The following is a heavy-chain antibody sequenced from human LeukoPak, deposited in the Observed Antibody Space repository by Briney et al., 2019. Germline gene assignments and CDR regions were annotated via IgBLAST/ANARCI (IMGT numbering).Heavy chain of an antibody. D-gene: IGHD2-2*01. CDR2: ISAYNGNT. CDR3: ARDLPLVVPAAMGAPEGFDY. Sequence: ASVKVSCKASGYTFTSYGISWVRQAPGQGLEWMGWISAYNGNTNYAQKLQGRVTMTTYTSTSTAYMELRSLRSDDTAVYYCARDLPLVVPAAMGAPEGFDYWGHGTLVTVSS. CDR1: GYTFTSYG. J-gene: IGHJ4*01. V-gene: IGHV1-18*01.